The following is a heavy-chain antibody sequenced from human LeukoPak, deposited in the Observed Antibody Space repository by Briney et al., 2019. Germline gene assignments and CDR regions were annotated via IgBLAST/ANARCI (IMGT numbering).Heavy chain of an antibody. CDR2: IRHDEANS. D-gene: IGHD6-6*01. CDR3: AKEYTPSSPLGELDS. Sequence: GGSLRLSCAVSGFNLNSYAMHWVRQAPGKGLEWVAVIRHDEANSFYADSVQGRFTISRDTSKKLLYLQMNSLGVEDTAVYYCAKEYTPSSPLGELDSWGQGTLVTVSS. CDR1: GFNLNSYA. J-gene: IGHJ4*02. V-gene: IGHV3-30*02.